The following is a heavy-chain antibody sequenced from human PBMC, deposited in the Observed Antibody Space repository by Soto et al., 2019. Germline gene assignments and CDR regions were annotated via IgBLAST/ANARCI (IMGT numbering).Heavy chain of an antibody. J-gene: IGHJ6*02. D-gene: IGHD6-6*01. Sequence: EVQLVESGGGLVKPGGSLRLSCAASGFTFSSYSMNWVRQAPGKGLEWVSSISSSSSYIYYADSVKGRFTISGDNAKNSLYLQMNSLRAEDTAVYYCARVSPISIAARPYYYYGMDVWGQGTTVTVSS. CDR1: GFTFSSYS. V-gene: IGHV3-21*01. CDR2: ISSSSSYI. CDR3: ARVSPISIAARPYYYYGMDV.